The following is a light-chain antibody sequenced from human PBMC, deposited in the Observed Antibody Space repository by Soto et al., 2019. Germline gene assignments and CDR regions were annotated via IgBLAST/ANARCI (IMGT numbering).Light chain of an antibody. CDR2: GAS. V-gene: IGKV3-15*01. J-gene: IGKJ5*01. Sequence: EIVMTQSPATLSVSPGERATLSGRASQSVSSNLAWYQQKPGQAPRLLIYGASTRATGIPATFSGSGSGTEFTLTISSLQSEDFAVYYCQQYNNWPITFGQGTRLEIK. CDR1: QSVSSN. CDR3: QQYNNWPIT.